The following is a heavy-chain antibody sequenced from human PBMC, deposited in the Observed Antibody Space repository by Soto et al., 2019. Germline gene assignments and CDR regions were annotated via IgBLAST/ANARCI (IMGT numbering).Heavy chain of an antibody. Sequence: QVQLVQSGAEVKQPGASVKVSCKASGYTFTSYAIHWVRQAPGQGLEWVGWINAGNGATKYSQNLQDRVTITRDTSASTGYMELSSLKSEDTAVYYCARGVQFTNYWGQGTLVTVSS. CDR2: INAGNGAT. V-gene: IGHV1-3*01. CDR1: GYTFTSYA. CDR3: ARGVQFTNY. J-gene: IGHJ4*02.